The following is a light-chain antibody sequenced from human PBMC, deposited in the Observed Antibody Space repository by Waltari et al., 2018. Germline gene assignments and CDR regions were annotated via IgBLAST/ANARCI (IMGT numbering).Light chain of an antibody. CDR3: QQYNNWLPYT. CDR1: QSLSTN. V-gene: IGKV3-15*01. CDR2: GAS. Sequence: EIVMTQSPATLSVSPGERATLSCRASQSLSTNLAWYQQKPGQAPRLLISGASTRATGIPGRFSGSGSGTEFTLTISSLQSEDFAIYYCQQYNNWLPYTFGQGTKLEIK. J-gene: IGKJ2*01.